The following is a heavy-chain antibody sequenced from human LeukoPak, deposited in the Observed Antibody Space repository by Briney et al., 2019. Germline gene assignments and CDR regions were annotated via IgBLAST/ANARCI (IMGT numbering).Heavy chain of an antibody. J-gene: IGHJ6*02. CDR3: ARDVVVVVAATRYYYGMDV. V-gene: IGHV4-31*03. D-gene: IGHD2-15*01. Sequence: PSETLSLTCTVSGGSISSGGYYWSWIRQHPGKGLEWIGYIYYSGSTYYNPSPKSRVTISVDTSKNQFSLKLSSVTAADTAVYYCARDVVVVVAATRYYYGMDVWGQGTTVTVSS. CDR1: GGSISSGGYY. CDR2: IYYSGST.